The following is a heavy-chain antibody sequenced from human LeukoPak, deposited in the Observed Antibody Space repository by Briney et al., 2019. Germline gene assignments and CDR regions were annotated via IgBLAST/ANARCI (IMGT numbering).Heavy chain of an antibody. Sequence: ASVKVSFKASGYTFTSYDINWVRQATGQGLEWMGWMNPNSGNTGYAQKFQGRVTMTRNTSISTAYMELSSLRSEDTAVYYCAILYDSSGYYYGEDVWGQGTAVTVSS. J-gene: IGHJ6*02. CDR3: AILYDSSGYYYGEDV. D-gene: IGHD3-22*01. CDR2: MNPNSGNT. CDR1: GYTFTSYD. V-gene: IGHV1-8*01.